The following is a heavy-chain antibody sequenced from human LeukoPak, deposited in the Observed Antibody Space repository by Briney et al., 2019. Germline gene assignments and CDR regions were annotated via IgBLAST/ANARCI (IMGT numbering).Heavy chain of an antibody. CDR3: TGHRGGWGEGEFDF. V-gene: IGHV4-4*09. J-gene: IGHJ4*02. CDR1: GGSTCGVY. Sequence: PSETLSLTCTVSGGSTCGVYWDSIRQSPRKGLGCVAYIHTSGGTSFNPCLKSRLSFSRDTSKNQVSVRLNSVTATDRAVYYCTGHRGGWGEGEFDFWGQGIPVTVSS. D-gene: IGHD3-16*01. CDR2: IHTSGGT.